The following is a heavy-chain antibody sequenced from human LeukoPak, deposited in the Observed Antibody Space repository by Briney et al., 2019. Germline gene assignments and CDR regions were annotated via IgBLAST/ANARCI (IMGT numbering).Heavy chain of an antibody. J-gene: IGHJ4*02. V-gene: IGHV3-48*01. CDR3: AKSPPIVVVIADYYFDY. D-gene: IGHD2-21*01. Sequence: PGGSLRLSCAASGFTFSSYSMNWVRQAPGKGLEWVSYISSSSSTIYYADSVKGRFTISRDNSKNTLYLQMNSLRAEDTAVYYCAKSPPIVVVIADYYFDYWGQGTLVTVSS. CDR1: GFTFSSYS. CDR2: ISSSSSTI.